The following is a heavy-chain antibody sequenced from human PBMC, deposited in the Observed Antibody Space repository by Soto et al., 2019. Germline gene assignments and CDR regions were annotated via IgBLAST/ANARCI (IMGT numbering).Heavy chain of an antibody. Sequence: QVQLQESGPGLVKPSQTLSLTCTVSGGSIRSGGYYWSWIRQHPGKGLEWIGYIYYSGSTYYNPSLKSRVTILVDTSKNQFSQKLSYVTAADTAVYYCARVDLGDGYNLGYWGQGTQVTVSS. J-gene: IGHJ4*02. CDR2: IYYSGST. D-gene: IGHD5-12*01. CDR1: GGSIRSGGYY. CDR3: ARVDLGDGYNLGY. V-gene: IGHV4-31*03.